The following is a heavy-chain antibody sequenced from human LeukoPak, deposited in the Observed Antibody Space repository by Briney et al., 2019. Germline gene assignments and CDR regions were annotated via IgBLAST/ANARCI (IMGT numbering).Heavy chain of an antibody. CDR3: AKGHSGTYPRVHFDY. D-gene: IGHD1-26*01. CDR2: ISGSGGST. V-gene: IGHV3-23*01. J-gene: IGHJ4*02. CDR1: GFTFNCA. Sequence: PGGSLRLSCAASGFTFNCAMSWVRQAPGKGLEWVSSISGSGGSTYYADSVKGRFTISRDNSKNTLYLQMNSLRAEDTAVYYCAKGHSGTYPRVHFDYWGQGTLVTVSS.